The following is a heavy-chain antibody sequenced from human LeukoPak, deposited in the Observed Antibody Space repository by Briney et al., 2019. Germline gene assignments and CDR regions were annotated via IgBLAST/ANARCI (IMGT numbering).Heavy chain of an antibody. CDR2: IYYSGST. J-gene: IGHJ4*02. V-gene: IGHV4-59*01. D-gene: IGHD6-13*01. CDR1: GGSISSYY. Sequence: SATLSLTCTVAGGSISSYYWSWIRQPPGKGLEWLGYIYYSGSTNYNPSLKSRVNISVDTSKNQFTLKLSSVTTADTAVDYCARRSSSWYYFDYWGQGTLVTVSS. CDR3: ARRSSSWYYFDY.